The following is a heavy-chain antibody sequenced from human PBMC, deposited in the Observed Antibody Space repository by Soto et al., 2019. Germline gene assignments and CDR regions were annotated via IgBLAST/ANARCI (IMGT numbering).Heavy chain of an antibody. CDR3: AKDRRAGGNYGFDSDF. CDR1: GFTFSRYG. CDR2: SSATGAGT. Sequence: EVQLLESGGGLVQPGGSLRLSCAASGFTFSRYGMTWFRQAPGKGLEWVSFSSATGAGTYYADSVRGRFTISRDNSKNTLYLQMTSLRADDTAVYYCAKDRRAGGNYGFDSDFWGQGALVIVSS. J-gene: IGHJ4*02. V-gene: IGHV3-23*01. D-gene: IGHD1-7*01.